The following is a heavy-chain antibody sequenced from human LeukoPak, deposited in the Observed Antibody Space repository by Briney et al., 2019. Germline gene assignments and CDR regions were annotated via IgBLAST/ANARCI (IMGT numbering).Heavy chain of an antibody. CDR3: AKGGSAGLSAAEFDY. CDR2: ISFDGSYK. V-gene: IGHV3-30*18. CDR1: GFTFSSYD. D-gene: IGHD6-13*01. J-gene: IGHJ4*02. Sequence: RSLRLSCAASGFTFSSYDMHWVRQAPGKGLEWLAGISFDGSYKYSGDSLKGRFSISRDNSKSTLYLQTNSLRGEDTGIYYCAKGGSAGLSAAEFDYWGQGTLVTVS.